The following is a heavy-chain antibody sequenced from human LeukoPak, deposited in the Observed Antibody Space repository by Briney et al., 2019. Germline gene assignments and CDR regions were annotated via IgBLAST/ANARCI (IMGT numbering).Heavy chain of an antibody. J-gene: IGHJ4*02. CDR3: ARSEVSAEDYYDSSGYYDVFDY. V-gene: IGHV1-69*13. CDR2: IIPIFGTA. D-gene: IGHD3-22*01. CDR1: GGTFISYA. Sequence: SVKVSCTASGGTFISYAISWVRQAPGQGLEWMGGIIPIFGTANYAQKFQGRVTITADESTSTAYMELSSLRSEDTAVYYCARSEVSAEDYYDSSGYYDVFDYWGQGTLVTVSS.